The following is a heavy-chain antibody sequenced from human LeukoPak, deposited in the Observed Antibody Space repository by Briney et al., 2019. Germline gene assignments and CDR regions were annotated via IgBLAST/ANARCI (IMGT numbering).Heavy chain of an antibody. V-gene: IGHV3-23*01. J-gene: IGHJ4*02. D-gene: IGHD3-10*01. CDR3: AKGPRTEWFGDRHKGMFDY. CDR2: ISGSGGST. CDR1: GFTFSSYA. Sequence: TGGSLRLSCGASGFTFSSYAMNWVRQAPGKGLEWVSVISGSGGSTYYADSVKGRFTISRDNSKNTLYLQMNSLRAEDTAVYYCAKGPRTEWFGDRHKGMFDYWGQGILVTVSS.